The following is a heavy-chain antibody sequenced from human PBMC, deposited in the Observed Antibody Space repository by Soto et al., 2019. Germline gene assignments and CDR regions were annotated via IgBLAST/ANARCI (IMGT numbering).Heavy chain of an antibody. Sequence: QVQLQESGPGLVKPSETLSLTCTVSGGSISNYYWSWIRQPPGQGLEWIGYIYYSGSTNYDHSLKSRVTISVDTSKKQFSLKLSSVIVADTAVYYCARVGGSNFYYCGLDVWGQGTTVTVFS. CDR3: ARVGGSNFYYCGLDV. CDR1: GGSISNYY. CDR2: IYYSGST. J-gene: IGHJ6*02. V-gene: IGHV4-59*01.